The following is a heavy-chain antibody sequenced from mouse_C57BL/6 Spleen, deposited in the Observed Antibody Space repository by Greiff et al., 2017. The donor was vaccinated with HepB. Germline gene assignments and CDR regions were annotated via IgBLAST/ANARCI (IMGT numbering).Heavy chain of an antibody. V-gene: IGHV1-22*01. CDR3: ARKRIYDGYLFYGMDY. D-gene: IGHD2-3*01. J-gene: IGHJ4*01. Sequence: VQLQQSGPELVKPGASVKMSCKASGYTFTDYNLHWVKQSHGKSLEWIGYINPNNGGTSYNQKFKGKATLTVNKSSSTAYMELRSLTSEDSAVYYCARKRIYDGYLFYGMDYWGQGTSVTVSS. CDR1: GYTFTDYN. CDR2: INPNNGGT.